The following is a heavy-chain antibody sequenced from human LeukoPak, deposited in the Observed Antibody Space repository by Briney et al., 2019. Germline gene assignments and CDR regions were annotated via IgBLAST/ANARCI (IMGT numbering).Heavy chain of an antibody. CDR1: GDSVSSNSAA. V-gene: IGHV6-1*01. CDR2: TYYRSKWYN. Sequence: SQTLSLTCAISGDSVSSNSAAWNWIRQSPSRGLEWLGRTYYRSKWYNDYAVSVKGRITINPDTSKNQFSLQLNSVTPEDTAVYYCARDKKGGIAVAGDPFDYWGQGTLVTASS. J-gene: IGHJ4*02. CDR3: ARDKKGGIAVAGDPFDY. D-gene: IGHD6-19*01.